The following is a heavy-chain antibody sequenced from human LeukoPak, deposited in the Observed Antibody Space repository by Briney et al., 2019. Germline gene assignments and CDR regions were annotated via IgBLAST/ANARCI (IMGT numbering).Heavy chain of an antibody. J-gene: IGHJ4*02. CDR1: GGSITNYY. D-gene: IGHD6-13*01. CDR2: MYYSGGT. CDR3: ARHWETSSWYVDY. Sequence: SATLSLTCTVSGGSITNYYWSWIRQPPGKGLEWIGYMYYSGGTNYNPSLKSRVTISADTSKNQFSLKLSSVTAADTAVYYCARHWETSSWYVDYWGQGTLVTVSS. V-gene: IGHV4-59*08.